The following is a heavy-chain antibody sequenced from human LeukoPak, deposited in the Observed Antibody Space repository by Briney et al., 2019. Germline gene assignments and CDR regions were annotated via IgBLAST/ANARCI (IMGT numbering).Heavy chain of an antibody. CDR3: ASTQTYGDNTY. J-gene: IGHJ4*02. Sequence: SETLSLTCTISAASISSSSHHWGWIRQSPGKGLEWIGSIYYGQTIYYNPSLNSRVTISVVTSKDQFTLQLNSVTAADTAVYYCASTQTYGDNTYWGQGTLVTVSS. V-gene: IGHV4-39*06. CDR2: IYYGQTI. CDR1: AASISSSSHH. D-gene: IGHD4-17*01.